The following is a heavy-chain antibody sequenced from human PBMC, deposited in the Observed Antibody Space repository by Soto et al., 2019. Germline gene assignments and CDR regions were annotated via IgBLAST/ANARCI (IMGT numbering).Heavy chain of an antibody. Sequence: QVQLVESGGGVVQPGRSLRLSCTTSGFSFSNFALHWVRQAPGKGLEWVAIIWPDGNDKYYADSVKGRFTVSSDNSKTTVSLQMNSLRVEDTAVYYCVRGSSCSNGVRYNLGWFGPWRQGTLVTVSS. V-gene: IGHV3-33*01. CDR2: IWPDGNDK. J-gene: IGHJ5*02. CDR1: GFSFSNFA. CDR3: VRGSSCSNGVRYNLGWFGP. D-gene: IGHD2-8*01.